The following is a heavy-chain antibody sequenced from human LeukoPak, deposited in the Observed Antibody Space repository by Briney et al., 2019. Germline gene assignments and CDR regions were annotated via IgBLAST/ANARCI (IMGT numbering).Heavy chain of an antibody. J-gene: IGHJ4*02. CDR1: GYTFTSYY. CDR2: INPSDGYT. CDR3: ARDISTFSGTFPGGDH. D-gene: IGHD1-26*01. V-gene: IGHV1-46*01. Sequence: ASVKVSCKASGYTFTSYYMHWVRQAPGQGLEWMGTINPSDGYTTYAQKFQGRVTMTRDMSTSTVYMELSGLTSDDTAMYFCARDISTFSGTFPGGDHWGQGTLVTVSS.